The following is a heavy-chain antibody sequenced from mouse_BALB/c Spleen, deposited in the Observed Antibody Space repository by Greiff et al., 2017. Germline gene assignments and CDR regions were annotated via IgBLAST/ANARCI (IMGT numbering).Heavy chain of an antibody. J-gene: IGHJ2*01. V-gene: IGHV5-6-4*01. CDR1: GFTFSSYT. CDR3: TRDYLLPLDY. CDR2: ISSGGSYT. D-gene: IGHD2-1*01. Sequence: DVMLVESGGGLVKPGGSLKLSCAASGFTFSSYTMSWVRQTPEKRLEWVATISSGGSYTYYPDSVKGRFTISRDNAKNTLYLQMSSLKSEDTAMYYCTRDYLLPLDYWGQGTTLTVSS.